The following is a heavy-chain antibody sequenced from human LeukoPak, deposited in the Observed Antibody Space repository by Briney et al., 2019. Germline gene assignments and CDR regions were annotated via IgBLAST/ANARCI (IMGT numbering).Heavy chain of an antibody. CDR2: ISSGSTI. CDR1: GFTFSSYE. CDR3: ARDFTMIVLGTDAFDI. Sequence: PGGSLRLSCAASGFTFSSYEMNWVRQAPGKGLEWVSYISSGSTIYYADSVKGRFTISRDNAKNSLYLQMNSLRAEDTAVYYCARDFTMIVLGTDAFDIWGQGTMVTVSS. V-gene: IGHV3-48*03. D-gene: IGHD3-22*01. J-gene: IGHJ3*02.